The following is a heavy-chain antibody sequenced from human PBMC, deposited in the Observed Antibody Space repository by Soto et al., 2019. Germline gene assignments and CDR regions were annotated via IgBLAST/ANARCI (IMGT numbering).Heavy chain of an antibody. J-gene: IGHJ5*02. V-gene: IGHV1-69*08. CDR3: ARDSLGTNWFDP. CDR1: GGTFSSYT. CDR2: IIPILGIA. Sequence: QVQLVQSGAEVKKPGSSVKVSCKASGGTFSSYTISWVRQAPGQGLEWMGRIIPILGIANYAQKFQGRVTITADKSTSTAYIELSSLRSEDTAVYYCARDSLGTNWFDPWGQGTLVTVSS.